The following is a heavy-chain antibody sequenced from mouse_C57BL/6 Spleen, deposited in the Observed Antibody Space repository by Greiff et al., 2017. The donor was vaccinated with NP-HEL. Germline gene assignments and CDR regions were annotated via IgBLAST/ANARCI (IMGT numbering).Heavy chain of an antibody. CDR2: IDPSDSYT. Sequence: QVQLQQPGAELVMPGASVKLSCKASGYTFTSYWMHWVKQRPGQGLEWIGEIDPSDSYTNYNQKFKGKSTLTVDKSSSTAYMQLSSLTSEDSAVYDCARGSNYERGYYFDYWGQGTTLTVSS. V-gene: IGHV1-69*01. J-gene: IGHJ2*01. CDR3: ARGSNYERGYYFDY. D-gene: IGHD2-5*01. CDR1: GYTFTSYW.